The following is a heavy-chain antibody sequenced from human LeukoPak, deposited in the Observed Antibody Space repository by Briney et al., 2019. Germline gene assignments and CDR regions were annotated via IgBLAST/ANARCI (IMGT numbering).Heavy chain of an antibody. CDR2: ISYDGSNK. D-gene: IGHD6-19*01. Sequence: GGSLRLSCAASGFTFSSYGMHWVRQAPGKGLEWVAVISYDGSNKYYADSVKGRFTISRDNSKNTLYLQMNSLRAEDTAVYYCARDYSRGYHSSGWYFPKEYYYYYMDVWGKGTTVTVSS. CDR3: ARDYSRGYHSSGWYFPKEYYYYYMDV. J-gene: IGHJ6*03. V-gene: IGHV3-30*03. CDR1: GFTFSSYG.